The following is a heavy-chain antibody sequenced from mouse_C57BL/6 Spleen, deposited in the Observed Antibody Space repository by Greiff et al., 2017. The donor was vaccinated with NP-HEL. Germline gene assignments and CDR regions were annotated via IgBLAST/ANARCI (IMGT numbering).Heavy chain of an antibody. CDR1: GFTFTDYY. J-gene: IGHJ1*03. D-gene: IGHD1-1*01. V-gene: IGHV1-36*01. Sequence: VQLKESGPVLVKPGPSVKISCKASGFTFTDYYMHWVKQSHGKSLEWIGLVYPYNGGTSYNQKFKGKATLTVDTSSSTAYMELNSLTSEDSAVYYCARVTSYGSSGGYFDVWGTGTTVTVSS. CDR2: VYPYNGGT. CDR3: ARVTSYGSSGGYFDV.